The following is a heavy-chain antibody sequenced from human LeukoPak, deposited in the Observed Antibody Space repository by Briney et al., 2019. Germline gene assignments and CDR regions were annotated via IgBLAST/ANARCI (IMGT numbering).Heavy chain of an antibody. CDR1: GGSISSYY. V-gene: IGHV4-4*07. CDR3: ARERGTRGYSYGFFDY. D-gene: IGHD5-18*01. CDR2: IYTSGST. J-gene: IGHJ4*02. Sequence: SETLSLTCTVSGGSISSYYWSWIRQPAGKGLEWIGLIYTSGSTNYNPSLKSRVTMSVDTSKNQFSLKLSSVTAADTAVYYCARERGTRGYSYGFFDYWGQGTLVTVSS.